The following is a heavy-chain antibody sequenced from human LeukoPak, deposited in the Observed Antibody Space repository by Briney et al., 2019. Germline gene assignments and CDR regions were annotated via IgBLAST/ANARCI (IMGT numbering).Heavy chain of an antibody. Sequence: GGSLRLSCAASGFTFSNYWMSWVRQAPGKGLEWVANIKQDGSEKYYVNSVKGRFTISRDNSKNTLYLQMNSLRAEDTAVYYCAKDRGFEVVPAAYAFDIWGQGTMVTVSS. CDR1: GFTFSNYW. CDR2: IKQDGSEK. V-gene: IGHV3-7*01. J-gene: IGHJ3*02. CDR3: AKDRGFEVVPAAYAFDI. D-gene: IGHD2-2*01.